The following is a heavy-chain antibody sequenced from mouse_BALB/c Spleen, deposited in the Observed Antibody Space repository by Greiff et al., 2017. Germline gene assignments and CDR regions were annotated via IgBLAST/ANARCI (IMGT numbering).Heavy chain of an antibody. V-gene: IGHV10-1*02. CDR1: GFTFNTYA. CDR3: VRRDDYDWFAY. J-gene: IGHJ3*01. D-gene: IGHD2-4*01. CDR2: IRSKSNNYAT. Sequence: VQGLESDGGLVQPKGSLKLSCAASGFTFNTYAMHWVRQGPGKGLEWVAHIRSKSNNYATYYADSVKDRFTISRDDSPSMLYLQMINLEAADTAMYYCVRRDDYDWFAYWGQGTLVTVSA.